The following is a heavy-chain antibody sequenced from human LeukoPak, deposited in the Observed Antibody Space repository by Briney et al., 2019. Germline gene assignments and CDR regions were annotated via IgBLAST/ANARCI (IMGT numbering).Heavy chain of an antibody. CDR2: IYSGGST. Sequence: GSLRLSCAASGFTVSSNYMSWVRQAPGKGLEWVSVIYSGGSTYYADSVKGRFTISRDNSKNTLYLQMNGLRAEDTAVYYCARDNRAYYYDSSGYTLLGYWGQGTLVTVSS. CDR3: ARDNRAYYYDSSGYTLLGY. D-gene: IGHD3-22*01. J-gene: IGHJ4*02. V-gene: IGHV3-53*05. CDR1: GFTVSSNY.